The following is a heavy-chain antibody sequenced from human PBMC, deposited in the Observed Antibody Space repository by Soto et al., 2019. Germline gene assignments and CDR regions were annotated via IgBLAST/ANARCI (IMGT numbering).Heavy chain of an antibody. CDR2: ISADGTTI. D-gene: IGHD2-8*01. J-gene: IGHJ4*02. Sequence: QVQLVESGGGLGKPGGSLRLSCAASGFSFSDYYMSWIRQAPGKGLEWVSYISADGTTIYYADSVKGRFTISRDNAKNSLYLQMNSLRADDTAVYYCARFIGIMVYTFVFWCQGTRVTFSS. CDR3: ARFIGIMVYTFVF. CDR1: GFSFSDYY. V-gene: IGHV3-11*01.